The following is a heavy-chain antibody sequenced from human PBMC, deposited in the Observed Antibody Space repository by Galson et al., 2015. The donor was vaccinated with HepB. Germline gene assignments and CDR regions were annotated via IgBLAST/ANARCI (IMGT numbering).Heavy chain of an antibody. CDR2: IIPIFGTA. J-gene: IGHJ4*02. Sequence: SVKVSCKASGGTFSSYAISWVRQAPGQGLEWMGGIIPIFGTANYAQKFQGRVTITADESTSTAYMELSSLRSEDTAVYYCARGYDFWSGYYIFDYWGQGTLVTVSS. V-gene: IGHV1-69*13. CDR1: GGTFSSYA. CDR3: ARGYDFWSGYYIFDY. D-gene: IGHD3-3*01.